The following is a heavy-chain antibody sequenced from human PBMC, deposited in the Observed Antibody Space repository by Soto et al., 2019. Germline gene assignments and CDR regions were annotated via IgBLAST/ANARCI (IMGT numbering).Heavy chain of an antibody. CDR2: ISWNSGSI. V-gene: IGHV3-9*01. Sequence: EVQLVESGGGLVQPGRSLRLSCAASGFTFDDYAMHWVRQAPGKGLEWVSGISWNSGSIGYADSVKGRFTISRDNAKNSLYLQMNSLRAEDTALYYCAKDPRNGEEGIAVAGGVDYWGQGTLVTVSS. CDR1: GFTFDDYA. D-gene: IGHD6-19*01. J-gene: IGHJ4*02. CDR3: AKDPRNGEEGIAVAGGVDY.